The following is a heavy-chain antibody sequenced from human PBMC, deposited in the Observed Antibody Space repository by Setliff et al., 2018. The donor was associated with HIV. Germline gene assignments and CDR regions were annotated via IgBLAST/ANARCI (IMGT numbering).Heavy chain of an antibody. CDR1: GYTVTDYY. D-gene: IGHD5-18*01. V-gene: IGHV1-2*02. J-gene: IGHJ3*02. CDR3: ARDLRRYSYGQDGFDI. CDR2: INPNSGGT. Sequence: ASVKVSCKASGYTVTDYYMHWVRQAPGQGLEWMGWINPNSGGTKYAQKFQGRVTMTGDTSISTAYMELRTLRSDDTAVYYCARDLRRYSYGQDGFDIWGQGTMVTVSS.